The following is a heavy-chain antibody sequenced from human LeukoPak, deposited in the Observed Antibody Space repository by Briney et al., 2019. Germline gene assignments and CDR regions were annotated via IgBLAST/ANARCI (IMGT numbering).Heavy chain of an antibody. CDR2: INTNTGNP. CDR1: GYTFTSYA. D-gene: IGHD2-2*02. V-gene: IGHV7-4-1*02. J-gene: IGHJ5*02. Sequence: GALVKVSCKASGYTFTSYAMNWVRQAPGQGLEWMGWINTNTGNPTYAQGFTGRFVFSLDTSVSTAYLQISSLKAEDTAVYYCARGVRRNIVVVPAAIRFDPWGQGTLVTVSS. CDR3: ARGVRRNIVVVPAAIRFDP.